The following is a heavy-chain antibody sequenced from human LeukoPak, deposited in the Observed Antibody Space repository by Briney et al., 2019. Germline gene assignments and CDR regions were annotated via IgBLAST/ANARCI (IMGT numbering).Heavy chain of an antibody. J-gene: IGHJ4*02. CDR1: GFTFSSYW. Sequence: PGGSLRLSCAASGFTFSSYWMSWVRQAPGRGLEWGANIKQDGSEKYYVDSVKGRFTISRDNAKNSLYLQMNRLRAEDTAVYYCARDRWSFDYWGQGTLVTVSS. CDR2: IKQDGSEK. D-gene: IGHD4-23*01. V-gene: IGHV3-7*01. CDR3: ARDRWSFDY.